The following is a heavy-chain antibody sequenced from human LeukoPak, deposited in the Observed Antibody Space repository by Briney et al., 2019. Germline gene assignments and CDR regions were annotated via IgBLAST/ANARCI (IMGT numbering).Heavy chain of an antibody. CDR3: ARGFKGRGLRFDY. CDR1: GWSFSGYY. CDR2: INHSGST. J-gene: IGHJ4*02. V-gene: IGHV4-34*01. D-gene: IGHD5-24*01. Sequence: KSSETLSLPCAAYGWSFSGYYWSWIRQPPGKGLEWIGEINHSGSTNYNPSLKSRVTTSVDTTKNQFSLKLSSVTAPDTSVYYDARGFKGRGLRFDYWGQGTLVTVSS.